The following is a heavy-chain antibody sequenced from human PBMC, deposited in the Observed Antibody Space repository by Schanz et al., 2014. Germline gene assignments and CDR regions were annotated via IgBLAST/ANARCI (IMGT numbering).Heavy chain of an antibody. Sequence: DVQLAESGGGLVQPGGSLSLSCAASGFTLSSYALSWVRQSPGKGLEWVSAINTADTTYYADSVRGRFTISRDNAKNSLYLEMTSLRGEDTAVYYCARENLNWEAFDIWGQGTVVTVSS. V-gene: IGHV3-23*04. D-gene: IGHD7-27*01. CDR1: GFTLSSYA. CDR3: ARENLNWEAFDI. CDR2: INTADTT. J-gene: IGHJ3*02.